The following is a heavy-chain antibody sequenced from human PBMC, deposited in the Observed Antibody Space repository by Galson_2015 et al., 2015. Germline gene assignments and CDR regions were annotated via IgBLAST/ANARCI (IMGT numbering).Heavy chain of an antibody. CDR1: GFTFSSYA. CDR2: ISGSGGST. V-gene: IGHV3-23*01. J-gene: IGHJ5*02. D-gene: IGHD3-10*01. CDR3: AKLRGVGFGELPDPWGNWFDP. Sequence: SLRLSCAASGFTFSSYAMSWVRQAPGKGLEWVSAISGSGGSTYYADSVKGRFTISRDNSKNTLYLQMNSLRAEDTAVYYCAKLRGVGFGELPDPWGNWFDPWGQGTLVTVSS.